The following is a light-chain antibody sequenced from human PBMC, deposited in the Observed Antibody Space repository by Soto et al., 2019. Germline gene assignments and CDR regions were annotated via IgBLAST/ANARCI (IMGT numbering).Light chain of an antibody. CDR3: QQYRSYSWT. V-gene: IGKV1-5*03. CDR2: KAS. CDR1: QSVSSW. Sequence: DVQLTQSTSTLSASVGDRVTITCRASQSVSSWLAWYQAKPGKAPNLLIYKASTLESGVPSRFSGSGSGTEFTLTISSLQPDDLATDYCQQYRSYSWTFGQGTKVEI. J-gene: IGKJ1*01.